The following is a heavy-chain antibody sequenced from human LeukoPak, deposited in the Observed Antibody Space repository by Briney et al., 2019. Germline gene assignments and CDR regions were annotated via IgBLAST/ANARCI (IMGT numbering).Heavy chain of an antibody. J-gene: IGHJ4*02. CDR3: AAGRGYSYGYFDY. CDR2: ISGSGGST. CDR1: GFTFNSYA. V-gene: IGHV3-23*01. D-gene: IGHD5-18*01. Sequence: GGSLRLSCAASGFTFNSYAMSWVRQAPGKGLEWVSTISGSGGSTYYADSVKGRFTISRDNSKNTLYLQMNSLRAEDTAVYYCAAGRGYSYGYFDYWGQGTLATVSS.